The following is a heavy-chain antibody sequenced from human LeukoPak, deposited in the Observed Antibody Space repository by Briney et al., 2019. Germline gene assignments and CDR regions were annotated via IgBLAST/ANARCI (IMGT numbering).Heavy chain of an antibody. CDR2: IYYSGST. V-gene: IGHV4-31*03. D-gene: IGHD4-17*01. Sequence: KSSETLSLTCTVSGGSISSGGYYWSWIRQHPGKGLEWIGYIYYSGSTYYNPSLKSRVTISVDTSKNQFSLKLSSVTAADTAVYYCARGTVTRYYFDYWGQGTLVTVSS. J-gene: IGHJ4*02. CDR1: GGSISSGGYY. CDR3: ARGTVTRYYFDY.